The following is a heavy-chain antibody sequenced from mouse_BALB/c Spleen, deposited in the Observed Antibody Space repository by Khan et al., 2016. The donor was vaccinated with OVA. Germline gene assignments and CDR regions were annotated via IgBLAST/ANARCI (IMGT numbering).Heavy chain of an antibody. CDR3: ARGLVDV. CDR2: INPNNGDN. CDR1: GYTFTDSY. V-gene: IGHV1-18*01. J-gene: IGHJ1*01. Sequence: EVQLQQSGPELVKPGASVKMSCKASGYTFTDSYMKWMKQSHGQSLEWIGDINPNNGDNLYNPRFKGKATLTVYKSSSTSYMQLNSRTAEDAAVDYYARGLVDVWGAGTTVTVSS.